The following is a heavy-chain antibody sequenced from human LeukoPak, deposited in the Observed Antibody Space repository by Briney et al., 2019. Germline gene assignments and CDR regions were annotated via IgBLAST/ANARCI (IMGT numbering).Heavy chain of an antibody. CDR3: AKDPHDYGDCLPPFFDY. CDR2: ISGSGGST. D-gene: IGHD4-17*01. CDR1: GFTFSSYA. Sequence: GGSLRLSCAASGFTFSSYAMSWVRQAPGKGLGWVSAISGSGGSTYYADSVKGRFTISRDNSKNTLYLQMNSLRAEDTAVYYCAKDPHDYGDCLPPFFDYWGQGTLVTVSS. J-gene: IGHJ4*02. V-gene: IGHV3-23*01.